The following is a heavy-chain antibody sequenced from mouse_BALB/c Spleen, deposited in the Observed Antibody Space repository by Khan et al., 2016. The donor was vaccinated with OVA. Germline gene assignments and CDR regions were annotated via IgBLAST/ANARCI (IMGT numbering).Heavy chain of an antibody. CDR1: GYSITSGYA. D-gene: IGHD1-1*01. CDR2: ISYSGGT. CDR3: TKGNYRGYYLNY. Sequence: EVQLQESGPGLVKPSQSLSLTCTVTGYSITSGYAWNWIRQFPGNKLEWMGYISYSGGTSYNPSLKSRISITRDTSKNQFFLQLNSVTTEDTATYTCTKGNYRGYYLNYWGQGTTLTVSS. V-gene: IGHV3-2*02. J-gene: IGHJ2*01.